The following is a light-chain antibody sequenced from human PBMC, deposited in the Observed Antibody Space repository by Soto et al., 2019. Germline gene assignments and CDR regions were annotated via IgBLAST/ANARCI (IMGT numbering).Light chain of an antibody. CDR1: SSDIGCYNY. J-gene: IGLJ1*01. Sequence: QSALTQPASVSGSPGQSITISCTGTSSDIGCYNYVSWYQQHPGKAPKLTIYEVSNRPSGVSHRFSGSNSCNTASLTISGLQAEDEADYSCTSYTSSSTNYVFGTGTKLTVL. V-gene: IGLV2-14*01. CDR3: TSYTSSSTNYV. CDR2: EVS.